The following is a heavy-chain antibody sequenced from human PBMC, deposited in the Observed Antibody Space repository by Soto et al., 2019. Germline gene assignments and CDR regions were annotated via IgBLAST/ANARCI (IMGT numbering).Heavy chain of an antibody. J-gene: IGHJ4*02. CDR2: IGPESGAT. CDR3: GRGRSGQIVVFY. D-gene: IGHD1-26*01. Sequence: GASVKVSCKASGYTFTGHYIHWVRQAPEQGPEWMGEIGPESGATRYAQRFQGRVTMTRDMSITTVYMKLNNLSPDDTAVYYCGRGRSGQIVVFYWGQGTPVTVSS. CDR1: GYTFTGHY. V-gene: IGHV1-2*02.